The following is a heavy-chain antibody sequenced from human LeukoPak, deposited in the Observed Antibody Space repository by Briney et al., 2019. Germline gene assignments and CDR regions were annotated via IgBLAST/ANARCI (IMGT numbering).Heavy chain of an antibody. CDR3: ARAEALLPYLY. CDR1: GGSMSTYY. CDR2: ISSGSDSI. V-gene: IGHV3-48*02. Sequence: ETLSLTCTVSGGSMSTYYWTWIRQPPGKGLEWVSYISSGSDSIHYADSLEGRFTVSRDNAKNSLFLQMNSLRDEDTAVYYCARAEALLPYLYWGQGTLVTVSS. D-gene: IGHD2-15*01. J-gene: IGHJ4*02.